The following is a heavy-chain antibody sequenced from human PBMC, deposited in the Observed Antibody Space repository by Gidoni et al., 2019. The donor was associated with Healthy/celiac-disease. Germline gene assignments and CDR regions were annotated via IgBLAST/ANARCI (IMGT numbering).Heavy chain of an antibody. D-gene: IGHD6-6*01. J-gene: IGHJ5*02. CDR3: AMSLYSSSSGDNWFDP. Sequence: QVQLVQSGAELKKPGSSVKVSCRASGGTSRSNAISWVRQATGHGFEWMGWISPIFGTANYAQKCQGRVTITADESTSTAYMELSSLRSEDTAVYYCAMSLYSSSSGDNWFDPWGQGTLVTVSS. CDR2: ISPIFGTA. V-gene: IGHV1-69*01. CDR1: GGTSRSNA.